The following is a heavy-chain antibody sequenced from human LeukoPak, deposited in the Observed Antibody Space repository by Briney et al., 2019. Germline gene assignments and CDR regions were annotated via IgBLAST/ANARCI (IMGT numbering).Heavy chain of an antibody. CDR1: GYTFTSYD. J-gene: IGHJ4*02. CDR3: ARASGYSGSQGADY. V-gene: IGHV1-8*01. D-gene: IGHD1-26*01. CDR2: MNPNSGNA. Sequence: LVASVKVSCKASGYTFTSYDINWVRQATGQGLEWMGWMNPNSGNAGYAQKFQGRVTMTRNTSISTAYMELSSLRSEDTAVYYCARASGYSGSQGADYWGQGTLVTVSP.